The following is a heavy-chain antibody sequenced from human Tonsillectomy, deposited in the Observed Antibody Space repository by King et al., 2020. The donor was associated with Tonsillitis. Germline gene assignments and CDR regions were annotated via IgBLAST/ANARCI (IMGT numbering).Heavy chain of an antibody. V-gene: IGHV3-30*18. CDR2: ISSNGINK. CDR1: GFTFSSYG. Sequence: VQLVESGGGVIQPGRSLTLSCAASGFTFSSYGMHWVRQAPGMGLEWVALISSNGINKYFGDSVKGRFTVSRDNSKNTVYLQMNSLRAEDTAVYYCAKGPYPHMFVYSNYGMDVWGQGTTVTVSS. CDR3: AKGPYPHMFVYSNYGMDV. J-gene: IGHJ6*02. D-gene: IGHD5-18*01.